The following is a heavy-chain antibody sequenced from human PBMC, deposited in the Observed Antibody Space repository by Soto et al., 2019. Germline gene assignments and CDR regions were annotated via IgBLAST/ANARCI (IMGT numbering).Heavy chain of an antibody. CDR3: ARPMAAYYYGMDV. Sequence: EVQLVESGGGLVKPGGCLRLSCAASGFTFSSYSITWVRQAPGKGLEWVSSISSSSSYIYYADSVKGRFTISRDNAKNSLYLQMNSLRAEDTAVYYCARPMAAYYYGMDVWGQWTTVTVSS. V-gene: IGHV3-21*01. CDR1: GFTFSSYS. CDR2: ISSSSSYI. D-gene: IGHD3-10*01. J-gene: IGHJ6*02.